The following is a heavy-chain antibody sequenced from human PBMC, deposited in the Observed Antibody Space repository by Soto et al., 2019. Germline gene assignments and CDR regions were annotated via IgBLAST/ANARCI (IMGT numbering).Heavy chain of an antibody. CDR2: IYYSGST. Sequence: PSETLSLTCTVPGGSISSSSYYWGWIRQPPGKGLEWIGSIYYSGSTYYNPSLKSRVTISVDTSKNQFSLKLSSVTAADTAVYYCARHAPQLWFFPYFDYWGQGTLVTVSS. D-gene: IGHD5-18*01. V-gene: IGHV4-39*01. CDR1: GGSISSSSYY. CDR3: ARHAPQLWFFPYFDY. J-gene: IGHJ4*02.